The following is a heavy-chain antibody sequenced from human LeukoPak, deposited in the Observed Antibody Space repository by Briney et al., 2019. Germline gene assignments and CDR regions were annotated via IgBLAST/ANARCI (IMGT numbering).Heavy chain of an antibody. Sequence: GGSLRLSCAASGFTFSSYWMSWVRQASGKGLEWVANIKQDGSEKYYVDSVKGRFTISRDNAKNSLYLQMNSLRAEDTAVYYCARDADYDFWSGYSKGWFDPWGQGTLVTVSS. J-gene: IGHJ5*02. V-gene: IGHV3-7*01. D-gene: IGHD3-3*01. CDR2: IKQDGSEK. CDR3: ARDADYDFWSGYSKGWFDP. CDR1: GFTFSSYW.